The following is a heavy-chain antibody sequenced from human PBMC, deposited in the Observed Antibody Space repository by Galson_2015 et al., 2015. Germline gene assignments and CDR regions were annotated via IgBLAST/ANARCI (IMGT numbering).Heavy chain of an antibody. CDR3: ATRAYERPPVYYFDY. CDR2: ISGGGGSK. V-gene: IGHV3-23*01. CDR1: GFTFSNYA. Sequence: SLRLSCAASGFTFSNYAMSWVRQAPGKGLEWVSTISGGGGSKYYEDSVKGRFTISRDNAKNTLYLQMNSLRAEDTAVSYCATRAYERPPVYYFDYSGQASLVTVSS. J-gene: IGHJ4*02. D-gene: IGHD6-25*01.